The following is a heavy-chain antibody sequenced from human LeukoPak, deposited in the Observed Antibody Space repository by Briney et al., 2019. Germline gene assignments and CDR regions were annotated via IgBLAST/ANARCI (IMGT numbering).Heavy chain of an antibody. CDR2: IKQDGSEK. CDR1: GFTFSSYA. V-gene: IGHV3-7*01. CDR3: ARGGWLVDY. D-gene: IGHD2-15*01. Sequence: GGSLRLSCAASGFTFSSYAMSWVRQAPGRGLEWVANIKQDGSEKYYVDSVKGRFTISRDNAKNSLYLQMNSLRAGDTAVYYCARGGWLVDYWGQGTLVTVSS. J-gene: IGHJ4*02.